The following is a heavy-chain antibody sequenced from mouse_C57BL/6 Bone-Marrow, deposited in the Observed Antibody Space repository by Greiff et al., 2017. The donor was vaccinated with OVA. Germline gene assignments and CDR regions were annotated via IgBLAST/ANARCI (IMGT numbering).Heavy chain of an antibody. CDR2: ISSGGSST. CDR3: ARHYYGSIDY. J-gene: IGHJ2*01. D-gene: IGHD1-1*01. CDR1: GFTFSSYG. Sequence: EVKLVESGGDLVKPGGSLKLSCAASGFTFSSYGMSWVRQTPDKRLEWVATISSGGSSTYYPDSVKGRFTITRDTANNTLYLQMSSLKSEDTAMYYCARHYYGSIDYWGQGTTLTVSS. V-gene: IGHV5-6*01.